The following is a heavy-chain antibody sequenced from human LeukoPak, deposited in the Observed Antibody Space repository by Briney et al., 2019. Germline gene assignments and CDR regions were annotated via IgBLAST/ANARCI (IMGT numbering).Heavy chain of an antibody. CDR3: AKSRRDF. Sequence: GGSLRLSCVASGFAFSDSRMHWVRQAPGEGLEWVSRITRDGSATAYTDSVKGRFTVSRDNARTTLYLKMNSLRVEDTAVYFCAKSRRDFWGQGTLVTVSS. CDR2: ITRDGSAT. J-gene: IGHJ4*02. CDR1: GFAFSDSR. V-gene: IGHV3-74*01.